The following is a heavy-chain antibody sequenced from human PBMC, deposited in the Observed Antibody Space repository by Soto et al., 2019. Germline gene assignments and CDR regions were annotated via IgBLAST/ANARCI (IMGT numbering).Heavy chain of an antibody. CDR3: AREGNLGRWIQPLDS. CDR1: GASISRYY. V-gene: IGHV4-59*01. J-gene: IGHJ4*02. CDR2: LYNTGST. D-gene: IGHD2-2*03. Sequence: SETLSLTCTVSGASISRYYWSWIRQSPGKGLEWIGYLYNTGSTIYNPSLKSRVTISVDTSKNQFSLKLISVTTADTAVYFCAREGNLGRWIQPLDSWGQGTLVTVSS.